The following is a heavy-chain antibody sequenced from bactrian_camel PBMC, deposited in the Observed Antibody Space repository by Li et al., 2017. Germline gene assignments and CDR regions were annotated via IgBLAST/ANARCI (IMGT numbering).Heavy chain of an antibody. CDR3: VIGLSY. J-gene: IGHJ4*01. CDR1: GFDFSSYW. CDR2: EVNAGGRT. V-gene: IGHV3S1*01. Sequence: VQLVESGGGSVQAGGSLKLSCAASGFDFSSYWMYWVRQPPGKGLEWLSTEVNAGGRTLYSEFVKGRATVARDNSRNTLYLLLNNLKTTDTATYYCVIGLSYWGQGTQVTVSS.